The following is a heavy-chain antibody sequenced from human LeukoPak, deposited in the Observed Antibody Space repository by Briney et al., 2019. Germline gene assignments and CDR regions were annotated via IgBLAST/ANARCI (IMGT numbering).Heavy chain of an antibody. Sequence: GGSLRLSCSASGFTFRNYGMHWVRQAPGKGLEYVSTISSYGGSTYYADLVKGRFTISRDNSKNTRYLQMSSLRAEDTAVYYCVKDLYSYSFDYWGQGTPVTLSS. D-gene: IGHD2-15*01. CDR2: ISSYGGST. CDR3: VKDLYSYSFDY. J-gene: IGHJ4*02. V-gene: IGHV3-64D*09. CDR1: GFTFRNYG.